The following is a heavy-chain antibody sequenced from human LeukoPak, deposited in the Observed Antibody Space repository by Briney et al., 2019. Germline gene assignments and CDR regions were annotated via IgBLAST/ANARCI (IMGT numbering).Heavy chain of an antibody. J-gene: IGHJ1*01. Sequence: GGSLRLSCAASGFSFSSYAMSWVRQAPGKGLEWVSAISGSGGSTYYADSVKGRFTISRDNSKNTLYLQMNSLRAEDTAVYYCAKDGLRELRAYFQRWGQGTPVTVSS. D-gene: IGHD3-16*01. CDR3: AKDGLRELRAYFQR. CDR2: ISGSGGST. CDR1: GFSFSSYA. V-gene: IGHV3-23*01.